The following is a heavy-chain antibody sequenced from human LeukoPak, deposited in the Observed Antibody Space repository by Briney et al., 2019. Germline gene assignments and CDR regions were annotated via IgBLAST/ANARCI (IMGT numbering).Heavy chain of an antibody. J-gene: IGHJ3*02. Sequence: VKVSCKASGGTFSSYAISWVRQAPGQGLEWMGRTIPIFGTANYAQKFQGRVTITTDESTSTAYMELSSLRSEDTAVYYCARGYCSGGSCHDAFDIWGQGTMVTVSS. D-gene: IGHD2-15*01. V-gene: IGHV1-69*05. CDR3: ARGYCSGGSCHDAFDI. CDR2: TIPIFGTA. CDR1: GGTFSSYA.